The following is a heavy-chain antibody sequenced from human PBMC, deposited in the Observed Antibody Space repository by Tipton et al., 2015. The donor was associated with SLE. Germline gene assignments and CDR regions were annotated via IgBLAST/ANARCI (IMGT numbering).Heavy chain of an antibody. J-gene: IGHJ4*02. D-gene: IGHD3-22*01. V-gene: IGHV3-43D*04. CDR3: VRAGVDYYDSSGSPSY. CDR1: GFTFDDYA. CDR2: ISWDGGST. Sequence: SLRLSCAASGFTFDDYAMHWVRQAPGKGLEWVSLISWDGGSTYYADSVKGRFTISRDNSKNSLYLQMNSLRAEDTALYYCVRAGVDYYDSSGSPSYWGQGTLVTVSS.